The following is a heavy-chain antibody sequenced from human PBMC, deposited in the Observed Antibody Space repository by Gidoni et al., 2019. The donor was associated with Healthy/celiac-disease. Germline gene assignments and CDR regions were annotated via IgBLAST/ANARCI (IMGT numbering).Heavy chain of an antibody. Sequence: EVQLVESGGGLVQPGGSLRLSCAASGFTFSSYSMNWVRQAQGKGLEWVSYISSSSSTIYYADSVKGRFTISRDNAKNSLYLQRNSLRDEDTAVYYCASITIDYWGQGTLVTVSS. CDR1: GFTFSSYS. V-gene: IGHV3-48*02. CDR3: ASITIDY. D-gene: IGHD3-10*01. CDR2: ISSSSSTI. J-gene: IGHJ4*02.